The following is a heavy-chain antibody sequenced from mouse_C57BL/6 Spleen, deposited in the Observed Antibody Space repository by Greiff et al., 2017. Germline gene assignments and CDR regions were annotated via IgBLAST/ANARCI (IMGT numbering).Heavy chain of an antibody. CDR2: IYPGDGDT. CDR3: ARSGYDYPWFAY. J-gene: IGHJ3*01. CDR1: GYAFSSYW. D-gene: IGHD2-4*01. Sequence: QVQLQQSGAELVKPGASVKISCKASGYAFSSYWMNWVKQRPGKGLEWIGQIYPGDGDTNYNGKFKGKATLTADKSSSTAYMQLSSLTSEDSAVYFCARSGYDYPWFAYWGQGTLVTVSA. V-gene: IGHV1-80*01.